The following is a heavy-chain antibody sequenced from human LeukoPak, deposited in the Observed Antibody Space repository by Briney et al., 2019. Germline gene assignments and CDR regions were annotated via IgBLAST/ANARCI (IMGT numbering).Heavy chain of an antibody. CDR1: GFTSSSYA. CDR2: ISGSGGST. D-gene: IGHD3-22*01. CDR3: AKDRVTMTVVEGYFDY. Sequence: PGGSLRLSCAASGFTSSSYAMSWVRQAPGKGLEWVSTISGSGGSTYYADSVKGRFTISRDNSKNTLYLQMNSLRAEDTAVYYSAKDRVTMTVVEGYFDYWGPGTLVTVPS. V-gene: IGHV3-23*01. J-gene: IGHJ4*02.